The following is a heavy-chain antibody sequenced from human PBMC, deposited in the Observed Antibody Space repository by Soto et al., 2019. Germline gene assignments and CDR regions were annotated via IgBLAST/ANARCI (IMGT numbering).Heavy chain of an antibody. CDR1: GGTFSSYA. J-gene: IGHJ4*02. V-gene: IGHV1-69*13. Sequence: ASVKVSFKASGGTFSSYAISWVRQAPGQGLEWMGGIIPIFGTANYAQKFQGRVTITADESTSTAYMELSSLRSEDTAVYYCARGQRYCSSTSCYIGGVSFDYWGQGTLVTVSS. CDR2: IIPIFGTA. CDR3: ARGQRYCSSTSCYIGGVSFDY. D-gene: IGHD2-2*02.